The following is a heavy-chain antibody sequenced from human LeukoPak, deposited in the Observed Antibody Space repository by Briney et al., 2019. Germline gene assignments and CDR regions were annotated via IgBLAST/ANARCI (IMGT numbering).Heavy chain of an antibody. CDR1: GGTFISYA. J-gene: IGHJ5*02. CDR3: ARDYYGSGSYSP. V-gene: IGHV1-69*04. Sequence: SVTVSCKASGGTFISYAISWVRQAPGQGLGWMGRIIPILGIANYAQKFQGRVTITADKSTSTAYMELSSLRSEDTAVYYCARDYYGSGSYSPWGQGTLVTVSS. D-gene: IGHD3-10*01. CDR2: IIPILGIA.